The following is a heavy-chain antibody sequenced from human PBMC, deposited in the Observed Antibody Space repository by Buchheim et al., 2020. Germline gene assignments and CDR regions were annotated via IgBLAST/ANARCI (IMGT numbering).Heavy chain of an antibody. V-gene: IGHV3-23*01. CDR2: ISGSGGST. CDR1: GFTFISYA. Sequence: EVQLLESGGGLVQPGGSLRLSCAASGFTFISYAMSWVRQAPGKGLEWVSAISGSGGSTYYEDSVKGRFTISRDNSKKNVFLQMNSLRAEDTAVYYCAVTGYSVLGYYYYGMDVWGQGTT. CDR3: AVTGYSVLGYYYYGMDV. D-gene: IGHD2-15*01. J-gene: IGHJ6*02.